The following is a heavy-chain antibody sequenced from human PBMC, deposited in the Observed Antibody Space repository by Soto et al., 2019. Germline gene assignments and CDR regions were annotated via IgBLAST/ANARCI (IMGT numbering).Heavy chain of an antibody. CDR1: GYTFTSYG. Sequence: QVQLVQSGAEVKKPGASVKVSCKASGYTFTSYGISWVRQAPGQGLEWMGWISAYNGNTNYAQKLQGRVTMTTDTSTSTDYMELRSLRSDETAVYYCARDLGIAARPSYYYYYMDVWGKGTTVTVSS. CDR3: ARDLGIAARPSYYYYYMDV. V-gene: IGHV1-18*01. CDR2: ISAYNGNT. J-gene: IGHJ6*03. D-gene: IGHD6-6*01.